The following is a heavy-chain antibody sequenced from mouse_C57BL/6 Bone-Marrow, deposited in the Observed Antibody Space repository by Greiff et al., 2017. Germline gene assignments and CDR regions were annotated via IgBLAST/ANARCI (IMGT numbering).Heavy chain of an antibody. CDR1: GYTFTDYN. CDR2: INPNNGGT. D-gene: IGHD1-1*01. Sequence: SGPELVKPGASVKIPCKASGYTFTDYNMDWVKQSHGKSLEWIGDINPNNGGTIYNQKFKGKATLTVDKSSSTAYMELRSLTSEDTAVYYCAITTVVDWFAYWGQGTLVTVSA. J-gene: IGHJ3*01. CDR3: AITTVVDWFAY. V-gene: IGHV1-18*01.